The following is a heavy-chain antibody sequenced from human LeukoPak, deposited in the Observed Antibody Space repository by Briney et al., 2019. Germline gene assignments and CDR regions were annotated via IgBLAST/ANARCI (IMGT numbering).Heavy chain of an antibody. CDR2: IYYSGST. D-gene: IGHD2-15*01. CDR1: GGSITNADYY. Sequence: PSETLSLTCTVSGGSITNADYYWSWIRQPPGKGLEWIGYIYYSGSTNYNPSLKSRVTISVNTSKNQFSLKLSSVTAADTAVYYCARAVVVAATVKWFDPWGQGTLVTVSS. J-gene: IGHJ5*02. CDR3: ARAVVVAATVKWFDP. V-gene: IGHV4-61*08.